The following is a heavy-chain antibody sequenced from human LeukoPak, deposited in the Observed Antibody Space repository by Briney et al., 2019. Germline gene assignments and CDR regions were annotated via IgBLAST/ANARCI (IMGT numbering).Heavy chain of an antibody. CDR1: GDSVSDYY. CDR3: ARWNDGNHHFDC. Sequence: PSETLSLTCTVSGDSVSDYYWNWIRQPPGKGPEWIGYIHHSGGTNNNPSLRSRVTMSVDTSKNQFSLDLISVTSADTAVYYCARWNDGNHHFDCWGQGTLVTVSA. V-gene: IGHV4-59*02. D-gene: IGHD1-14*01. CDR2: IHHSGGT. J-gene: IGHJ4*02.